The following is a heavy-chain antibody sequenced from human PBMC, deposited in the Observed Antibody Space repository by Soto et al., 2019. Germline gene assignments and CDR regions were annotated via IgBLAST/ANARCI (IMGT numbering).Heavy chain of an antibody. Sequence: GESLKISCKGSGYSFTSYWISWVRQMPGKGLEWMGRIDPSDSYTNYSPSFQGHVTISADKSISTAYPQWSSLKASDTAMYYCARTLVHDSSGYYTLYAFDIWGQGTMVTVSS. CDR3: ARTLVHDSSGYYTLYAFDI. CDR1: GYSFTSYW. D-gene: IGHD3-22*01. CDR2: IDPSDSYT. V-gene: IGHV5-10-1*01. J-gene: IGHJ3*02.